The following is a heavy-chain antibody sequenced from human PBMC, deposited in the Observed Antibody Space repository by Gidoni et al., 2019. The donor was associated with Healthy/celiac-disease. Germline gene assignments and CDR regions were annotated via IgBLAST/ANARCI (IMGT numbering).Heavy chain of an antibody. Sequence: EVQLVESGGGLVQPGRSLRLSCTASGFTFGDYAMSWFRQAPGKGLEWVGFIRSKAYGGTTEYAASVKGRFTISRDDSKSIAYLQMNSLKTEDTAVYYCTRDSWIPTYPYYFDYWGQGTLVTVSS. D-gene: IGHD5-18*01. V-gene: IGHV3-49*03. CDR1: GFTFGDYA. J-gene: IGHJ4*02. CDR3: TRDSWIPTYPYYFDY. CDR2: IRSKAYGGTT.